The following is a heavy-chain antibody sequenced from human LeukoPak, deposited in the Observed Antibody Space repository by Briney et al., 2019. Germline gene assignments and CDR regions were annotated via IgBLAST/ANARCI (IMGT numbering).Heavy chain of an antibody. CDR2: IYYSGST. Sequence: SETLSLTCTVSGGSISSSSYYWGWLRQPPGKGLEWIGSIYYSGSTYYNPSLKSRVTISVDTSKNQFPLKLSSVTAADTAVYYCASRQSWTFDPWGQGTLVTVSS. D-gene: IGHD3/OR15-3a*01. J-gene: IGHJ5*02. CDR1: GGSISSSSYY. CDR3: ASRQSWTFDP. V-gene: IGHV4-39*01.